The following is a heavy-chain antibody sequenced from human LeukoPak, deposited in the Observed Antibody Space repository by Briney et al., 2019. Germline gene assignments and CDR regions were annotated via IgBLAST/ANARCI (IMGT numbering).Heavy chain of an antibody. CDR3: ARAPVTSCRGAFCYPFDY. Sequence: GGSLRLSCAASGFPLSSYAMSWVRQGPGKGLEWVAATSSSDPGTYHADSVRGRFTISRDNSKNTLYLQMNRRRVEDVAVYYCARAPVTSCRGAFCYPFDYWGQGTLVTVSS. D-gene: IGHD2-15*01. V-gene: IGHV3-23*01. CDR1: GFPLSSYA. J-gene: IGHJ4*02. CDR2: TSSSDPGT.